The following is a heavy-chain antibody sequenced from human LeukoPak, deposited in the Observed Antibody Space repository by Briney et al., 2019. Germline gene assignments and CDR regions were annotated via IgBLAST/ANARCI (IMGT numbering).Heavy chain of an antibody. D-gene: IGHD3-3*01. CDR1: GASISSTSHY. J-gene: IGHJ4*02. CDR2: IYYSGST. V-gene: IGHV4-39*07. Sequence: PSETLSLTCTVSGASISSTSHYWGWIRQPPGKGLEWIGSIYYSGSTYYNTSLKSQITISVDMSKNQFSLRVTSVTAADTAVYYCARSWGYDFWTGNLLDYWGQGTLVSVSS. CDR3: ARSWGYDFWTGNLLDY.